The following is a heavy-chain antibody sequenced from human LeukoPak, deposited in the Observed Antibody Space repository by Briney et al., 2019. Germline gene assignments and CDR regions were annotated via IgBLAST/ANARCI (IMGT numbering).Heavy chain of an antibody. J-gene: IGHJ4*02. Sequence: GGSLRLSCAPSGFTFSSYGMHWVRQAPGKGLEWVAFIRYDGSNKYYADSVKGRFTISRDNSKNTLYLRMNSLRAEDTAVCYCAKDRGLRPLPLKYYFDYWGQGTLVTVSS. CDR1: GFTFSSYG. D-gene: IGHD4-17*01. CDR3: AKDRGLRPLPLKYYFDY. V-gene: IGHV3-30*02. CDR2: IRYDGSNK.